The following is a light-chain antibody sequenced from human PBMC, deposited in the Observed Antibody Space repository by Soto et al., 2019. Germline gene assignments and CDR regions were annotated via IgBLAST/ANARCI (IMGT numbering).Light chain of an antibody. Sequence: DIVMTQSPHSMPVTAGEPASISCRSSQSLLHSNGYNDLAWYLQKPARSPLLLVFDASTRATGVPASFGVSGSGTEFTLTVSHLQSEDIAVYFCQQYNNWPPHFGQGTRLEI. V-gene: IGKV2-28*01. CDR2: DAS. J-gene: IGKJ5*01. CDR1: QSLLHSNGYND. CDR3: QQYNNWPPH.